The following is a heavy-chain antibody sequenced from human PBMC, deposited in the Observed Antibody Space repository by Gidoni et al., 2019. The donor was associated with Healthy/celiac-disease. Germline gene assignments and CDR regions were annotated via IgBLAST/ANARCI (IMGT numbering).Heavy chain of an antibody. V-gene: IGHV1-69*01. CDR3: ARDRVGVVAFDY. CDR1: GGTFSSYA. CDR2: IIPIFGTA. J-gene: IGHJ4*02. Sequence: QVQLVQSGAGVKKPGSSVKVACKASGGTFSSYAIRWVRQAPGQGLEWMGGIIPIFGTANYAQKFQGRVTITADESTSTAYMELSSLRSEDTAVYYCARDRVGVVAFDYWGQGTLVTVSS. D-gene: IGHD3-3*01.